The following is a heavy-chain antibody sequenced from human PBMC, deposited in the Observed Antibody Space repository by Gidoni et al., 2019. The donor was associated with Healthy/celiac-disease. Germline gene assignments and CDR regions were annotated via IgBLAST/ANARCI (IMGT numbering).Heavy chain of an antibody. Sequence: QVQLQESGPGLVKPSPTLSLTCTVAGGSISSGSYYWSWIRHPAGKGLEWIGRIYTSGSTNYNPSLKSRVTISVDTSKNQFSLKLSSVTAADTAVYYCARAMLSYYYYGMDVWGQGTTVTVSS. V-gene: IGHV4-61*02. J-gene: IGHJ6*02. CDR1: GGSISSGSYY. CDR3: ARAMLSYYYYGMDV. D-gene: IGHD2-8*01. CDR2: IYTSGST.